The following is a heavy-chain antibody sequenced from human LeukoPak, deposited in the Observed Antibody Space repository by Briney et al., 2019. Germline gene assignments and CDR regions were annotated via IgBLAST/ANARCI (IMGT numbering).Heavy chain of an antibody. V-gene: IGHV3-23*01. CDR1: GFTFSRYA. D-gene: IGHD1-1*01. Sequence: GGSLRLSCAASGFTFSRYAMSWVRQAPGKGLEWVSAISGSGGSTYYADSVKGRFTISRDNSKNTLYLRMNSLRAEDTAVYYCAKDRDWNDAFDIWGQGTMVTVSS. CDR2: ISGSGGST. CDR3: AKDRDWNDAFDI. J-gene: IGHJ3*02.